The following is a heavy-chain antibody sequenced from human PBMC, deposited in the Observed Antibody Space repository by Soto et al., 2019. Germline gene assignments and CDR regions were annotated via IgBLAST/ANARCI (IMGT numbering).Heavy chain of an antibody. CDR2: ISSSSSYI. V-gene: IGHV3-21*01. CDR3: AREYDFWSGYYSGYYFDY. J-gene: IGHJ4*02. Sequence: PGGSLRLSCAASGFTFSSYSMNWVRQAPGKGLEWVSSISSSSSYIYYADSVKGRFTISRDNAKNSLYLQMNSLRAEDTAVYYCAREYDFWSGYYSGYYFDYWGQGTLVTVSS. CDR1: GFTFSSYS. D-gene: IGHD3-3*01.